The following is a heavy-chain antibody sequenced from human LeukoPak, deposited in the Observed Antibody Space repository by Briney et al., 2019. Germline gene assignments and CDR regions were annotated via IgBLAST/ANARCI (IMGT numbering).Heavy chain of an antibody. J-gene: IGHJ4*02. CDR2: IYSSDTT. Sequence: PGGSLRLSCAASGFTVSTNYMSWVRQAPGKGLEWVSVIYSSDTTFYADSVRGKFTISRDNSKNTLYLQMNSLRAEDTAVYYCASILRSSSGYYFDYWGQGTLVTVSS. V-gene: IGHV3-66*01. D-gene: IGHD3-10*01. CDR3: ASILRSSSGYYFDY. CDR1: GFTVSTNY.